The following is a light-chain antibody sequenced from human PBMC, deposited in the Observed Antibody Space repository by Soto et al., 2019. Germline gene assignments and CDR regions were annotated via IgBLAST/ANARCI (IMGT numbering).Light chain of an antibody. Sequence: DIQMTQSPSTLSASVGDRVTITCRASQSVSSWVAWYHLKPGKAPKLLIYKASTLETGVPSRFSGSGSRTEFTLTISSLQPDDFATYYCQHYKPYKTFGQGTRV. CDR2: KAS. CDR1: QSVSSW. J-gene: IGKJ1*01. CDR3: QHYKPYKT. V-gene: IGKV1-5*03.